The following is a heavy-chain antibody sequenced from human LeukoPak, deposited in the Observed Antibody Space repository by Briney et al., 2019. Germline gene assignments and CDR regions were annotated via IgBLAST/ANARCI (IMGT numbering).Heavy chain of an antibody. CDR3: ARQYYYDSSGSNWFDP. CDR2: IYYSGST. D-gene: IGHD3-22*01. Sequence: SETLSLTCTVSGGSISSSSYYWGWIRQPPGKGLEWIGSIYYSGSTNYNPSLKSRVTIPVDTSKNQFSLKLSSVTAADTAVYYCARQYYYDSSGSNWFDPWGQGTLVTVSS. V-gene: IGHV4-39*07. J-gene: IGHJ5*02. CDR1: GGSISSSSYY.